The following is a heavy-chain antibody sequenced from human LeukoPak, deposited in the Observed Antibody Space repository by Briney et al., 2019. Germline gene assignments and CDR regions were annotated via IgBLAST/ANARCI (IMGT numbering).Heavy chain of an antibody. Sequence: SETLSLTCTVSGDSVYTYYWDWIRQPPGKALEWIGFFYHSGNTSYNPSLKSRVTISVDTSKNQFSLEVSSVTAADTAVYYCARSRGGFYDYWGYWGHGALVTVSS. CDR2: FYHSGNT. J-gene: IGHJ4*01. CDR3: ARSRGGFYDYWGY. V-gene: IGHV4-59*02. D-gene: IGHD5-12*01. CDR1: GDSVYTYY.